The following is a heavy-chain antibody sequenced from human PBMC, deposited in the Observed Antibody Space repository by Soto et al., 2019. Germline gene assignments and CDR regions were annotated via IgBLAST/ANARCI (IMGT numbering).Heavy chain of an antibody. CDR1: GFTFSSYA. V-gene: IGHV3-23*01. D-gene: IGHD2-8*01. CDR2: ISGSGGST. J-gene: IGHJ4*02. CDR3: ARAYCTNGVCNEDADY. Sequence: GSLRLSCAASGFTFSSYAMSWVRQAPGKGLEWVSAISGSGGSTYYADSVKGRFTISRDNSKNTLYLQMNSLRAEDTAVYYCARAYCTNGVCNEDADYWGQGTLVTVSS.